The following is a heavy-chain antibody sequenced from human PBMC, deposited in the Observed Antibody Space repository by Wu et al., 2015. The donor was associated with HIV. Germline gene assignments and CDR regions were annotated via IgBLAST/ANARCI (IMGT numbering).Heavy chain of an antibody. J-gene: IGHJ5*02. Sequence: AQLDQFGGEMRKPGASVKVSCKASGGTFSNYVVSWVRQAPGQGLEWMGGIIPIFGTANYAQKFQGRVTITTDESTSTAYMELSSLRSEDTAVYYCARDAVAAGPRYCSSTSCYRWFDPGAREPWSPSPQ. CDR3: ARDAVAAGPRYCSSTSCYRWFDP. CDR2: IIPIFGTA. V-gene: IGHV1-69*05. CDR1: GGTFSNYV. D-gene: IGHD2-2*01.